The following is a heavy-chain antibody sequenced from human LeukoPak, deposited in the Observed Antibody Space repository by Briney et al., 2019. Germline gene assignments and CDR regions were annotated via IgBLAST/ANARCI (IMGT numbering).Heavy chain of an antibody. J-gene: IGHJ3*02. CDR2: IIPIFGTA. CDR1: GGTFSSYA. V-gene: IGHV1-69*06. CDR3: AGGKPDTARWSPIHAFDI. Sequence: SVKVSCKASGGTFSSYAISWVRQAPGQGLEWMGGIIPIFGTANYAQKFQGRVTITADKSTSTAYMELSSLRSEDTAVYDCAGGKPDTARWSPIHAFDIWGQGTMVTVSS. D-gene: IGHD5-18*01.